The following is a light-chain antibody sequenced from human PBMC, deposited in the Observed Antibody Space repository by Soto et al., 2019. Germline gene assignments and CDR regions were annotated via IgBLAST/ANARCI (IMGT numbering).Light chain of an antibody. CDR2: DAS. J-gene: IGKJ1*01. CDR3: QQCATPPLT. CDR1: QSVSKNF. V-gene: IGKV3-20*01. Sequence: EIVLTQSPGTLSLSPGERATLSCRASQSVSKNFLAWYQHKPGQAPRLLIDDASNRATGIPDRFSGSGSGTDFTLTISSVEPEDSAVYYCQQCATPPLTFGQGTKVEIK.